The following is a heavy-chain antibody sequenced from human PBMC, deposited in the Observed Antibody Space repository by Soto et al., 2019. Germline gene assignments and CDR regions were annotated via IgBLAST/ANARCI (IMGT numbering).Heavy chain of an antibody. CDR1: GYTFTSYG. Sequence: QVQLVQSGAEVKKPGASVKVSCKAYGYTFTSYGISWVRQAPGQWLEWMGWISAYNGNTNYAKKLQGRVTMTTDTYTSTANMELRSLRSDDTAVYYGARRAPSPDYGGISFPFGYYGMDVWGQGTKVTVS. CDR3: ARRAPSPDYGGISFPFGYYGMDV. D-gene: IGHD4-17*01. CDR2: ISAYNGNT. J-gene: IGHJ6*02. V-gene: IGHV1-18*04.